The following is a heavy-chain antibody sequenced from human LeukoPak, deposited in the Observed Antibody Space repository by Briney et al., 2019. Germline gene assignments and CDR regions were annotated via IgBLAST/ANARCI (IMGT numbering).Heavy chain of an antibody. CDR1: GGSIRSSSYY. V-gene: IGHV4-39*01. J-gene: IGHJ6*03. CDR2: IYYSGNT. Sequence: SETLSLTCSVSGGSIRSSSYYWSWIRQPPGKGLEWIGNIYYSGNTFHNPSLKRRVTISVDTSNNQFSLNLNSVTAADTAVYYCVRFPRGSSPYYYYYYVDVWGKGTTVTVSS. CDR3: VRFPRGSSPYYYYYYVDV. D-gene: IGHD6-13*01.